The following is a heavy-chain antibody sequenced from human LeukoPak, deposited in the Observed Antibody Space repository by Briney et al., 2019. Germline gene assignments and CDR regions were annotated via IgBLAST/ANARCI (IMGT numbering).Heavy chain of an antibody. D-gene: IGHD5-12*01. CDR2: INRSGST. Sequence: SETLSLICAVYGGSFSGYFWSWIRQPPGKGLEWIGEINRSGSTNHNPSLKSRVTMSVDTSKNQFSLKLTSVTAADTAVYYCARVARRGYTYGYPDYWGQGTLVTVSS. CDR1: GGSFSGYF. CDR3: ARVARRGYTYGYPDY. J-gene: IGHJ4*02. V-gene: IGHV4-34*01.